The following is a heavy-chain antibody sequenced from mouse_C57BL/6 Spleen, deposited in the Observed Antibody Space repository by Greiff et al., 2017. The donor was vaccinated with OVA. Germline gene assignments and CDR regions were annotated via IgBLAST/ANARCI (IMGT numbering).Heavy chain of an antibody. CDR3: ARFSSGDHYAMDY. V-gene: IGHV1-64*01. CDR2: IHPNSGST. J-gene: IGHJ4*01. CDR1: GYTFTSYW. D-gene: IGHD3-2*02. Sequence: QVQLQQPGAELVKPGASVKLSCKASGYTFTSYWMHWVKQRPGQGLEWIGMIHPNSGSTNYNEKFKSKATLTVDKSSSTAYMQLSSLTSEDSAVYYCARFSSGDHYAMDYWGQGTSVTVSS.